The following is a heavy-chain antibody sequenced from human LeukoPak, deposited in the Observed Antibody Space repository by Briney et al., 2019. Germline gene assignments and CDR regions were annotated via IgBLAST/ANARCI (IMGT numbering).Heavy chain of an antibody. D-gene: IGHD2-2*01. CDR1: GFTFSRVA. J-gene: IGHJ6*03. CDR3: ARGCSSTSCYVGLYYYYYYMDV. V-gene: IGHV3-33*01. Sequence: GGSLRLSCAASGFTFSRVAMHWVRQAPGKGLEWVAIIWDDGSETLYADSVRGRFTISRDNSKNMLYLQMSSLRAEDTAVYYCARGCSSTSCYVGLYYYYYYMDVWGKGTTVTVSS. CDR2: IWDDGSET.